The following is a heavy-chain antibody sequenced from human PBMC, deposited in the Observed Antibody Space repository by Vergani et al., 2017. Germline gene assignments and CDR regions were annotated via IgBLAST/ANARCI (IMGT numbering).Heavy chain of an antibody. Sequence: EVQLLESGGGLVQPGGSLRLSCAASGFTFSSYAMSWVRQAPGKGLEWVSAISGSGGSTYYADSVKGRFTISRDNSKNTLYLQMNSLRAEDTAVYYCAKTGARYYFWSRSYYYYYMDVWGKGTTVTVSS. CDR1: GFTFSSYA. V-gene: IGHV3-23*01. CDR2: ISGSGGST. CDR3: AKTGARYYFWSRSYYYYYMDV. D-gene: IGHD3-3*01. J-gene: IGHJ6*03.